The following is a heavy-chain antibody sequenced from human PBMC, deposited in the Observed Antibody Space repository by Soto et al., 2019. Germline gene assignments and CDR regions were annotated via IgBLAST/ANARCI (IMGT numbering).Heavy chain of an antibody. CDR1: GFTFSSYA. CDR3: ASLETDYNSSGPNDGFDI. Sequence: SLTLSCAASGFTFSSYAMHWVRQATGKGLEGVAVISYDGSNKYYADSVKGRFTISRDNSKNTLYLQMNSLRAEDTAVYYCASLETDYNSSGPNDGFDIWGQGTFVTVSS. CDR2: ISYDGSNK. V-gene: IGHV3-30-3*01. J-gene: IGHJ3*02. D-gene: IGHD3-22*01.